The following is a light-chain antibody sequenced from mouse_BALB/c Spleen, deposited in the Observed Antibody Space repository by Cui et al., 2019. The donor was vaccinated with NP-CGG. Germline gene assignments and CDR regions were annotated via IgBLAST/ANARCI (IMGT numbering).Light chain of an antibody. CDR2: GTN. CDR1: TGAVTTSNY. J-gene: IGLJ1*01. Sequence: QAVVTQESALTTSPGENVTLTCRSSTGAVTTSNYANWVQKKPDHLFTGLIGGTNNRAPGVPARFSGSLIGDKAALTITGAQTEDEAIYFCALWYSNHWVFGGGTKLTVL. CDR3: ALWYSNHWV. V-gene: IGLV1*01.